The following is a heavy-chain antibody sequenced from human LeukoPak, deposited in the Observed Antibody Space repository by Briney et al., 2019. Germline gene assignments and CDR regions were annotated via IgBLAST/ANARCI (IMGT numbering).Heavy chain of an antibody. J-gene: IGHJ4*02. CDR3: ARLVVVPAANHLDY. CDR1: GFTFSSYW. V-gene: IGHV3-7*01. Sequence: GGSLRLSCAASGFTFSSYWMSWVRQAPGKGLEWVANIKQDGSEKYYVDSVKGRFTISRDNAKNSLYLQMNSLRAEDTAVYYCARLVVVPAANHLDYWGQGTLVTVSS. D-gene: IGHD2-2*01. CDR2: IKQDGSEK.